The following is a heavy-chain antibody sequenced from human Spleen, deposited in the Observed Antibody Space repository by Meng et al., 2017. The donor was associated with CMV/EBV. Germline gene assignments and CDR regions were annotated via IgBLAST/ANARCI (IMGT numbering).Heavy chain of an antibody. D-gene: IGHD6-19*01. CDR2: SNSNSGGT. CDR1: GYTFTGYH. J-gene: IGHJ4*02. CDR3: ARVIGVAGTAPFDY. Sequence: ASGYTFTGYHMHWVRQAPGQGLEWMGWSNSNSGGTKYAQRFQDRVTKTRDASISTAYMELSRLRSDDTAVYYCARVIGVAGTAPFDYWGQGTLVTVSS. V-gene: IGHV1-2*02.